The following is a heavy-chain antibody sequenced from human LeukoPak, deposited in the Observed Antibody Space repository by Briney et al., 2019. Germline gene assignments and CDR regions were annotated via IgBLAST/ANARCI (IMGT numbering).Heavy chain of an antibody. Sequence: GGSLRLSCAASGFTFSSYSMNWVRQAPGKGLEWVSYISSSSTIYYADSVKGRFTISRDNAKNSLYLQMNSLRDEDTAVYYCARDAPGIAAAAPAWRPRRLFSYYGMDVWGQGTTVTVSS. CDR2: ISSSSTI. J-gene: IGHJ6*02. D-gene: IGHD6-13*01. CDR3: ARDAPGIAAAAPAWRPRRLFSYYGMDV. V-gene: IGHV3-48*02. CDR1: GFTFSSYS.